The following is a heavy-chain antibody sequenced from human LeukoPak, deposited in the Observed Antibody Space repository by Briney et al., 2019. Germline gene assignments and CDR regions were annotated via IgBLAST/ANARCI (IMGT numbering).Heavy chain of an antibody. D-gene: IGHD6-13*01. CDR1: GVTLSNYA. CDR3: ARGSGYSWYNTFDY. V-gene: IGHV1-69*13. Sequence: ASVKVSCKASGVTLSNYAINWVRQAPGQGLEWVGAIIPIYGTTNSAQKFQGRLTITADESTSTAYMELSSLTSEDTAFYYCARGSGYSWYNTFDYWGQGTLVTVSS. CDR2: IIPIYGTT. J-gene: IGHJ4*02.